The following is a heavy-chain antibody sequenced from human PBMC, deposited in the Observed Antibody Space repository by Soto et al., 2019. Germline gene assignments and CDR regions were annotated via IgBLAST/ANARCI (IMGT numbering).Heavy chain of an antibody. V-gene: IGHV1-69*06. D-gene: IGHD5-12*01. Sequence: QVQLVQSGAEVKKPGSSVKVSCKASGGTFSSYAISWVRQAPGQGLEWMGGIIPIFGTANYAQKFQGRVTITADKSTSTAYMELSSLRSEDTAVYYCAHGYSGHDSVLVRGNWFDPWGQGTLVTVSS. CDR3: AHGYSGHDSVLVRGNWFDP. J-gene: IGHJ5*02. CDR2: IIPIFGTA. CDR1: GGTFSSYA.